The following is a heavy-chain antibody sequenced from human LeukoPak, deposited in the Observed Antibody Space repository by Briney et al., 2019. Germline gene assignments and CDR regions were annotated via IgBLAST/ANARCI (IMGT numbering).Heavy chain of an antibody. V-gene: IGHV3-11*01. Sequence: GGSLRLSCVASGFTFSDYYMSWIRQAPGKGLEWVSYISSSGSARYYTDSVKGRFTISRDNAKSSLYLQMNSLRAEDTAVYYCAREGSSLTGVHYWGQGTLVTVSS. CDR1: GFTFSDYY. J-gene: IGHJ4*02. CDR3: AREGSSLTGVHY. CDR2: ISSSGSAR. D-gene: IGHD3-9*01.